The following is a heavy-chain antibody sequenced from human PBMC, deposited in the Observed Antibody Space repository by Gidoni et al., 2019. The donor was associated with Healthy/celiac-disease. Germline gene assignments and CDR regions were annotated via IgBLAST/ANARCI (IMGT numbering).Heavy chain of an antibody. CDR1: GFTFSSYS. Sequence: EVQLVESGGGLVKPGGSLRLSCAASGFTFSSYSMNWVRQAPGKGLEWVSSSSSSSSYIYYADSVKGRFTISRDNAKNSLYLQMNSLRAEDTAVYYCARDRYSYGYYGYWGQGTLVTVSS. J-gene: IGHJ4*02. CDR2: SSSSSSYI. V-gene: IGHV3-21*01. CDR3: ARDRYSYGYYGY. D-gene: IGHD5-18*01.